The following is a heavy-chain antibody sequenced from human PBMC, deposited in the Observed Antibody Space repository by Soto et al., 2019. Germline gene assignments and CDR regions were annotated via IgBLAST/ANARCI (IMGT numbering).Heavy chain of an antibody. V-gene: IGHV2-5*01. D-gene: IGHD6-25*01. J-gene: IGHJ4*02. CDR1: GFSLTTSGVG. CDR3: AHRLGSRGSFDY. CDR2: IYWNDDK. Sequence: GSGPTLENPTQTLTLTCTLSGFSLTTSGVGVGWIRQPPGKAPEWLALIYWNDDKRYSPSLQSRLTITKDTSKNQVVLTLTNMDPVDTATYYCAHRLGSRGSFDYWGQGSLVTVSS.